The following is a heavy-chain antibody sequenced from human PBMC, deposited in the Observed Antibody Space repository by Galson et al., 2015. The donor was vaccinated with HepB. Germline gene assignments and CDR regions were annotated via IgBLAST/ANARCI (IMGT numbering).Heavy chain of an antibody. J-gene: IGHJ6*02. CDR3: ARAIIWFGELSSDYYGMDV. Sequence: SLRLPCAASGFTFISNAMCWVRQAPGKGLEWVSAISGSGGSTYYADSVKGRFTISRDNSKNTQYLQMNSLRAEATAVYYCARAIIWFGELSSDYYGMDVWGQGTTVTVSS. V-gene: IGHV3-23*01. CDR1: GFTFISNA. CDR2: ISGSGGST. D-gene: IGHD3-10*01.